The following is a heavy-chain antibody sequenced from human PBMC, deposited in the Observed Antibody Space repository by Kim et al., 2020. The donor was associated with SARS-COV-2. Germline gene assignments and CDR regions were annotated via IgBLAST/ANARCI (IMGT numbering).Heavy chain of an antibody. D-gene: IGHD1-1*01. CDR1: GGSIRSGTNT. Sequence: SETLSLTCTVSGGSIRSGTNTWGWIRQPPGKGLEWIETFHFSGSTNYKSSLRSRLTISLDTSKNQGSLKLTSMTAADTAVYFCERLPTGFPNWFDRWGQGILVTVSS. CDR3: ERLPTGFPNWFDR. CDR2: FHFSGST. J-gene: IGHJ5*02. V-gene: IGHV4-39*01.